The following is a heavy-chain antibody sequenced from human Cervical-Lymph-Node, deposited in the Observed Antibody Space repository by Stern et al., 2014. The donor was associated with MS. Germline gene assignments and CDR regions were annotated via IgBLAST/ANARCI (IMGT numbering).Heavy chain of an antibody. CDR1: GGTFSSDT. CDR2: IIPMFGTA. D-gene: IGHD4-23*01. V-gene: IGHV1-69*01. Sequence: VQLLQSGSEVKKPGSSVKVSCKASGGTFSSDTISWGRQAPGQGLEWMXGIIPMFGTASYAQKFQGRVTITADESTTTAYMELSSLRSEDTAVYYCARDGGGNSGGFDIWGQGTMVTVSS. J-gene: IGHJ3*02. CDR3: ARDGGGNSGGFDI.